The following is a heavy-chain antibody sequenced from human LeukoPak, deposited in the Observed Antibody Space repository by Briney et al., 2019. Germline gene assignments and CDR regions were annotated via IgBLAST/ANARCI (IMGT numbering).Heavy chain of an antibody. CDR2: IIPILNIA. V-gene: IGHV1-69*04. CDR1: GGTFSSYA. CDR3: ATDLALTGFDY. Sequence: SVKVSCKASGGTFSSYAISWVRQAPGQGLEWMGRIIPILNIANYAQKFQGRVTMTEDTSTDTAYMELSSLRSEDTAVYYCATDLALTGFDYWGQGTLVTVSS. D-gene: IGHD3-9*01. J-gene: IGHJ4*02.